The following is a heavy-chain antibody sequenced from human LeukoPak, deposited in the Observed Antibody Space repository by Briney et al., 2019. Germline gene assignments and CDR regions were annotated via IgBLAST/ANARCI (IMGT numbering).Heavy chain of an antibody. D-gene: IGHD4-23*01. CDR1: GYTFTGYY. CDR2: INPNSGGT. CDR3: ARDGSTIPPDYGGNLYAFDP. J-gene: IGHJ5*02. Sequence: ASVKVSCKASGYTFTGYYMHWVRQAPGQGLEWMGWINPNSGGTNYAQKFQGRVTMTRDTSISTAYMELSGLRSDDTAVYYCARDGSTIPPDYGGNLYAFDPWGQGTLVTVSS. V-gene: IGHV1-2*02.